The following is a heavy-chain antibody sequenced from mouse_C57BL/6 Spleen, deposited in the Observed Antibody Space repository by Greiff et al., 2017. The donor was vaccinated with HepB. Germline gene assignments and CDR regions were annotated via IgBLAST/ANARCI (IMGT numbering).Heavy chain of an antibody. V-gene: IGHV1-15*01. J-gene: IGHJ2*01. Sequence: QVQLQQSGAELVRPGASVTLSCKASGYTFTDYEMHWVKQTPVHGLEWIGAIDPETGGTAYNQKFKGTAILTADKSSSTAYMELRSLTSGDSAVYYCTRGSNLYFDYWGKGTTLTVAS. CDR3: TRGSNLYFDY. D-gene: IGHD1-1*01. CDR2: IDPETGGT. CDR1: GYTFTDYE.